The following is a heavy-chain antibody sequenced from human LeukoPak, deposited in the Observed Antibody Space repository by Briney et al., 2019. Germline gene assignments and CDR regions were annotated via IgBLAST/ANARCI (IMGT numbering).Heavy chain of an antibody. CDR2: IYSGGST. CDR3: AKDRDSYGPKGAFDI. V-gene: IGHV3-53*01. J-gene: IGHJ3*02. CDR1: GFTVSSNY. D-gene: IGHD5-18*01. Sequence: GGSLRLSCAASGFTVSSNYMSWVRQAPGKGLEWASLIYSGGSTYYADSVKGRFTISRDNSKNTLYLQMNSLRAEDTAVYYCAKDRDSYGPKGAFDIWGQGTMVTVSS.